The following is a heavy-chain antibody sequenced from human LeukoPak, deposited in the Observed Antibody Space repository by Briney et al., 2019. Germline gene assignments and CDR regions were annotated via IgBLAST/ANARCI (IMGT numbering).Heavy chain of an antibody. V-gene: IGHV4-34*01. CDR1: GGSFSGYY. D-gene: IGHD3-10*01. Sequence: SETLSLTCAVYGGSFSGYYWSWIRQPPGKGLEWIGEINHSGSTNYNPSLKSRVTISVDTSKNQFSLKLSSVTAADTAVYYCAGALSGDAGGYFDYWGQGTLVTVSS. CDR3: AGALSGDAGGYFDY. CDR2: INHSGST. J-gene: IGHJ4*02.